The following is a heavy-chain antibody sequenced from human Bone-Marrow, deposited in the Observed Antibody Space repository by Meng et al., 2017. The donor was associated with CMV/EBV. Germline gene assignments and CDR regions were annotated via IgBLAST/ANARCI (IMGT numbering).Heavy chain of an antibody. V-gene: IGHV3-74*01. CDR3: ARERPLNGMDV. CDR2: INSDGSDT. Sequence: GESLKISCAASRFTFSTYWMHWVRQAPGKGLVWVSRINSDGSDTTYADSVKGRFTISRDNAKNTVYLQMNSLRDEDTAVYYCARERPLNGMDVWGQGTLVTVYS. J-gene: IGHJ6*02. CDR1: RFTFSTYW.